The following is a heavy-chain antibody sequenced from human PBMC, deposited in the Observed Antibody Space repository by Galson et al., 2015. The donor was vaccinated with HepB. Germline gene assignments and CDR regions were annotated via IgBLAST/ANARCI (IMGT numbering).Heavy chain of an antibody. CDR2: ISYDGTNK. V-gene: IGHV3-30*18. Sequence: SLRLSCAASGFTFSTYGMHWVRQAPGKGLEWVAFISYDGTNKQYGDSVRGRFTISRDNSKNTLDMQMNSLTAEDTAIYYCGKASHYYDNSGYGPGYWGQGTLVTVSS. CDR3: GKASHYYDNSGYGPGY. CDR1: GFTFSTYG. J-gene: IGHJ4*02. D-gene: IGHD3-22*01.